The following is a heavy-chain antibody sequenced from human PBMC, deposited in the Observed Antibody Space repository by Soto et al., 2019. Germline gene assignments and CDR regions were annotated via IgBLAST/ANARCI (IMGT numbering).Heavy chain of an antibody. D-gene: IGHD2-15*01. CDR3: ARDAGYCSGGNCYPNFDY. CDR1: SAPITKYY. J-gene: IGHJ4*02. V-gene: IGHV4-59*12. CDR2: THHSGYI. Sequence: SETLSLTCTVSSAPITKYYWGWVRQAPGRGLEWIGFTHHSGYISYSPSLKSRVTMSVDPSKNQVSLKLTSVTAADTAVYYCARDAGYCSGGNCYPNFDYWGQGTLVTVSS.